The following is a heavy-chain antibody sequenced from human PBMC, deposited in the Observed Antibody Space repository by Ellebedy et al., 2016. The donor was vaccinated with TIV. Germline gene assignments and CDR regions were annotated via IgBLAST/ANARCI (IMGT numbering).Heavy chain of an antibody. CDR3: ARDEGSPVVGAQGPLDH. CDR2: IYFDGTNL. Sequence: GESLKISCSSSGFTFSRHGMHWVRQAPDRGLEWVAVIYFDGTNLHYADSVKGRFTISRDNSRNILYLEMNSVRPEETATYFCARDEGSPVVGAQGPLDHWGQGTPVYVSS. D-gene: IGHD1-26*01. CDR1: GFTFSRHG. V-gene: IGHV3-33*01. J-gene: IGHJ4*02.